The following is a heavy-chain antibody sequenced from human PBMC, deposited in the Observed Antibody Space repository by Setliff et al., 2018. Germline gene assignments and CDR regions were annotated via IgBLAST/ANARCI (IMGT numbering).Heavy chain of an antibody. CDR3: ATADVIIAAAGNGKYILDY. CDR2: FDPEDGET. CDR1: GYTLTELS. Sequence: ASVKVSCKVSGYTLTELSMHWVRQAPGKGLEWMGGFDPEDGETIYAQKFQGRVTMTEDTSTDTAYMELSSLRSEDTAVYYCATADVIIAAAGNGKYILDYWGQGTLVTVSS. J-gene: IGHJ4*02. D-gene: IGHD6-13*01. V-gene: IGHV1-24*01.